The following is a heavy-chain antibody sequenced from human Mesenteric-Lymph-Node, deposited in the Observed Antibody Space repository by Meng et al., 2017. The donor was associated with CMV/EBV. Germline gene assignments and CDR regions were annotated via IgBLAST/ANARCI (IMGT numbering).Heavy chain of an antibody. Sequence: GSLRLSCTVSGDSVTSPGNFWTWIRQPPGKGLECIGYIYYTGATNYNPSLKSRVTISIDTSKNQFSLKLGSVTAADTAVYYCARVPKYTSGWYYFNYWGQGTLVTVSS. V-gene: IGHV4-61*08. CDR3: ARVPKYTSGWYYFNY. CDR2: IYYTGAT. D-gene: IGHD6-19*01. CDR1: GDSVTSPGNF. J-gene: IGHJ4*02.